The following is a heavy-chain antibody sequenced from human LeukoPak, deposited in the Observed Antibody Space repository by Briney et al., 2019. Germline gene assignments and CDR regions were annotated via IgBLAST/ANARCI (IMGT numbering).Heavy chain of an antibody. Sequence: GGSLRLSCAASGFTFNDARMNWVRQAPGKGLQWVWRIKSKTEGGKTDYAAPVKGRFTFSRDDSKTTLYLQMNSLEIGDTAVYYCTAYKYLSGNSHDTFDMWGRGTMVTVSS. J-gene: IGHJ3*02. D-gene: IGHD3-10*01. CDR3: TAYKYLSGNSHDTFDM. CDR1: GFTFNDAR. V-gene: IGHV3-15*01. CDR2: IKSKTEGGKT.